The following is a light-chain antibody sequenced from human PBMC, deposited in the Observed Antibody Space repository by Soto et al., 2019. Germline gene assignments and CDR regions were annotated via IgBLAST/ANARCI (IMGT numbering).Light chain of an antibody. CDR1: QNINSRY. V-gene: IGKV3-20*01. CDR3: QQFGSSSGFT. J-gene: IGKJ3*01. CDR2: GAS. Sequence: EIVLTQSPGTLSLSPGERATLSCRASQNINSRYLAWYQQKPGQAPRHLIYGASSRATGIPDRFSGSGSGTDVTLTISRLESEDMAVYYCQQFGSSSGFTFGPGTKVDIK.